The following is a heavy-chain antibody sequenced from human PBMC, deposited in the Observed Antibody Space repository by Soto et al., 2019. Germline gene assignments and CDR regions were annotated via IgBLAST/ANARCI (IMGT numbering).Heavy chain of an antibody. V-gene: IGHV3-30-3*01. J-gene: IGHJ6*02. CDR2: ISYDGSNK. Sequence: GGSLRLSCAASGFTFSSYAMHWVRQAPGKGLEWVAVISYDGSNKYYADSVKGRFTISRDNSKNTLYLQMNSLRAEDTAVYYCARADYDSSGYSPLYYYYYGMDVWGQGTTVTVSS. D-gene: IGHD3-22*01. CDR1: GFTFSSYA. CDR3: ARADYDSSGYSPLYYYYYGMDV.